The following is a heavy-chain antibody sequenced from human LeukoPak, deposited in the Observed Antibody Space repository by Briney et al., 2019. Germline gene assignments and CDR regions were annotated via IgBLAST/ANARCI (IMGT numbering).Heavy chain of an antibody. CDR1: GFIFGRDS. CDR3: AREEVAANAFDI. Sequence: GGSLTLSCAASGFIFGRDSMNWVRQAPGQGLEWVSYITSDSTTMFYADSVKGRFTASRDNAENSMYLQMNSLRAEDTAVYYCAREEVAANAFDIWGQGTMVTVSS. J-gene: IGHJ3*02. CDR2: ITSDSTTM. D-gene: IGHD2-15*01. V-gene: IGHV3-48*01.